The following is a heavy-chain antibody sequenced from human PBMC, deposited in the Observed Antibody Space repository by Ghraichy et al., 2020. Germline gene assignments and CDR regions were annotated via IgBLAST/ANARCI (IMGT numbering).Heavy chain of an antibody. V-gene: IGHV4-59*01. CDR2: IYYDGNT. Sequence: SETPSLTCDVFGGSTSIYYRSWIRQAPGKGLEWVGYIYYDGNTNYNPSLKSRVTISADTSKNQFFLKVNSVTASDTALYYCATFIGGRGYWGQGTLVAVSS. CDR3: ATFIGGRGY. CDR1: GGSTSIYY. J-gene: IGHJ4*02. D-gene: IGHD3-10*01.